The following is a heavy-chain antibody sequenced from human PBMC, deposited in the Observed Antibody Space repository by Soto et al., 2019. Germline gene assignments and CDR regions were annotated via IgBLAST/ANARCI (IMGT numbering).Heavy chain of an antibody. CDR1: GFPFSIYS. Sequence: EVQLVESGGGLVQPGGSLRLSCAASGFPFSIYSMNWVRQAPGKGLEWFSYITSDTNTINYADSVKGRFTISRDNAKNSLYLQMNSLRDEDTAVYFCASSVEGHFDYWGQGTVVTVSS. CDR3: ASSVEGHFDY. D-gene: IGHD6-19*01. J-gene: IGHJ4*02. V-gene: IGHV3-48*02. CDR2: ITSDTNTI.